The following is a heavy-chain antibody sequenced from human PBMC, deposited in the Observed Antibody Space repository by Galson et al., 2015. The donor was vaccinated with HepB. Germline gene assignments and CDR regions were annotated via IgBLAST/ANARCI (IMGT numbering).Heavy chain of an antibody. CDR3: ARWSPSGASDDALDV. Sequence: SVKVSCKASGDTFINSAIYWVRQAPGQRPEWMGWINGGNGYTEYSQKFQGRVTITRDTSANTVYMKLSSLRSEDTAVYYCARWSPSGASDDALDVWGQGTTVTGSS. CDR2: INGGNGYT. CDR1: GDTFINSA. V-gene: IGHV1-3*01. D-gene: IGHD1-26*01. J-gene: IGHJ3*01.